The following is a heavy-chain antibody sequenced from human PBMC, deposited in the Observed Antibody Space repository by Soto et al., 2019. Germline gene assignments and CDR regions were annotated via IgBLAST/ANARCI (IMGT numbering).Heavy chain of an antibody. D-gene: IGHD1-26*01. V-gene: IGHV4-4*02. CDR2: IYHSGST. J-gene: IGHJ4*02. Sequence: SETLSLSCAVSGGSISSSNWWSWVRQPPGKGLEWIGEIYHSGSTNYNPSLKSRVTISVDKSKNQFSLKLSSVTAADTAVYYCARDRSDIVGANPYFDYWGQGTLVTVSS. CDR1: GGSISSSNW. CDR3: ARDRSDIVGANPYFDY.